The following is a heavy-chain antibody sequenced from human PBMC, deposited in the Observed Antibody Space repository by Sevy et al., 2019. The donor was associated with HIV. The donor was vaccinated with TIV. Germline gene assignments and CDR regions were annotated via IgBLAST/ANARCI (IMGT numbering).Heavy chain of an antibody. CDR2: IGTAGDP. V-gene: IGHV3-13*05. CDR1: GFTFSSYD. D-gene: IGHD3-3*01. Sequence: GGSLRLSCAASGFTFSSYDMHWVRQATGKGLEWVSAIGTAGDPYYTGSVKGRFTISRENAKNSLYLQMNSLRAGDTAVYYCARGNSFWTEYYFDYWGQGTLVTVSS. CDR3: ARGNSFWTEYYFDY. J-gene: IGHJ4*02.